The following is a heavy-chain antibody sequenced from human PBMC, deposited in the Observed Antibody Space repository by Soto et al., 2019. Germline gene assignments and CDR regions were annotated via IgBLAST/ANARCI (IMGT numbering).Heavy chain of an antibody. CDR3: AKARIVVVVAANDY. J-gene: IGHJ4*01. CDR1: GFTFSSYA. Sequence: GGSLRLSCAASGFTFSSYAMSWVRQAPGKGLEWVSAISGSGGSTYYADSVKGRFTISRDNSKNTLYLQMNSLRAEDAAVYYCAKARIVVVVAANDYWGQGTLVTVSS. D-gene: IGHD2-15*01. CDR2: ISGSGGST. V-gene: IGHV3-23*01.